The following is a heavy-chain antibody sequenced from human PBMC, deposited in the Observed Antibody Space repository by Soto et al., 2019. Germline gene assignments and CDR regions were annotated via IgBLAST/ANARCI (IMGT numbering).Heavy chain of an antibody. Sequence: VQLVESGGGVVQPGGSLRLSCATSGFLFSGYAMHWVRQTPGKGLEWVAVISYDGKEKYYADSAEGRFTISRESSGVTLYLQMSSQRVEDTAVYYCARGRGLAARPQHLDHWGQGTLVTVSS. CDR2: ISYDGKEK. J-gene: IGHJ4*02. CDR1: GFLFSGYA. CDR3: ARGRGLAARPQHLDH. V-gene: IGHV3-30*04. D-gene: IGHD6-6*01.